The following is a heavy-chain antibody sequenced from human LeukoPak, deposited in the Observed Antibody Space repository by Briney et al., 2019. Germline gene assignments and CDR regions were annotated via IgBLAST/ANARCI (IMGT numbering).Heavy chain of an antibody. J-gene: IGHJ4*02. CDR3: AKEVHYYYDSSGYDY. CDR2: ISGSGGST. V-gene: IGHV3-23*01. D-gene: IGHD3-22*01. CDR1: GFTFSSYA. Sequence: SGGSLRLSCAASGFTFSSYAMSWVRQAPGKGLEWVSTISGSGGSTYYADSVKGRFTISRDNPKNTLYLQMNSLRAEDTAVYYCAKEVHYYYDSSGYDYWGQGTLVTVSS.